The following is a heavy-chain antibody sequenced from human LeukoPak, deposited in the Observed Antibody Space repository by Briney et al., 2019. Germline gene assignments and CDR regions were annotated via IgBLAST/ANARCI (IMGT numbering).Heavy chain of an antibody. CDR2: IIPIFGTA. V-gene: IGHV1-69*05. Sequence: SVKVSCKXSGGTFSSYAISWVRQAPRQGLEWMGRIIPIFGTANYAQKFQGRVTITTDESTSTAYMELSSLRSEDTAVYYCARDLPPYYYGSGSCDYWGQGTLVTVSS. J-gene: IGHJ4*02. D-gene: IGHD3-10*01. CDR3: ARDLPPYYYGSGSCDY. CDR1: GGTFSSYA.